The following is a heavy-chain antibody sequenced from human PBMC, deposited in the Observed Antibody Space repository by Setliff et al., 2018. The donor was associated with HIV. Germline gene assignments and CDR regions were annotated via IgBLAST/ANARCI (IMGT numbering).Heavy chain of an antibody. J-gene: IGHJ4*02. CDR1: GFIFSNYR. CDR2: ISSSSTYT. Sequence: PGESLRLSCAASGFIFSNYRMNWVRQAPGKGLEWVSSISSSSTYTFYADSVKGRFTISRDNAKNSLYLQMNSLRAEDTAVYYCARLMYSSGPGSFDYWGQGTLVTVSS. D-gene: IGHD6-19*01. V-gene: IGHV3-21*01. CDR3: ARLMYSSGPGSFDY.